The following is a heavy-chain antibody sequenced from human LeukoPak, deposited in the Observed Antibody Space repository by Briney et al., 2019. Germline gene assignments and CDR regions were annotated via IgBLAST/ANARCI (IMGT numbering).Heavy chain of an antibody. Sequence: SETLSLTCTVSGGSISSSSYYWGWIRQPPGKGLEWIGSIYYSGSTYYNPSLKSRVTISVDTSKNQFSLKLSSVTAADTAVYYCARGHSHDSSGYYKWGQGTLVTVSS. CDR1: GGSISSSSYY. CDR2: IYYSGST. V-gene: IGHV4-39*07. D-gene: IGHD3-22*01. J-gene: IGHJ4*02. CDR3: ARGHSHDSSGYYK.